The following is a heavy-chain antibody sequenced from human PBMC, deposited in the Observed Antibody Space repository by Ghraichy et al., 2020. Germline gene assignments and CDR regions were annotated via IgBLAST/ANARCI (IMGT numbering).Heavy chain of an antibody. CDR3: ARGGDSGYDFDY. D-gene: IGHD5-12*01. J-gene: IGHJ4*02. Sequence: ASVKVSCKASGYTFTSYAMHWVRQAPGQRLEWMGWINAGKGNTKYSQKFQGRVTITRDTSASTAYMELSSLRSEDTAVYYCARGGDSGYDFDYWGQGTLVTVSS. CDR1: GYTFTSYA. CDR2: INAGKGNT. V-gene: IGHV1-3*01.